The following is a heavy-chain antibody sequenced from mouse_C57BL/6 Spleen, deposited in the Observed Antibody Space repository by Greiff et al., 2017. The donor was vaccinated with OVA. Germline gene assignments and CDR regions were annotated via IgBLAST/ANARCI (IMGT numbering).Heavy chain of an antibody. CDR1: GYTFTEYT. Sequence: QVHVKQSGAELVKPGASVKLSCQASGYTFTEYTIHWVKQRSGPGLELIGWFYPGSGSIKYNEKFKDKATLTADESSSTFYMELSRLASEDAAVYLCARHERIYYYGSSYFDYWGQGATLTVAS. V-gene: IGHV1-62-2*01. CDR3: ARHERIYYYGSSYFDY. J-gene: IGHJ2*01. D-gene: IGHD1-1*01. CDR2: FYPGSGSI.